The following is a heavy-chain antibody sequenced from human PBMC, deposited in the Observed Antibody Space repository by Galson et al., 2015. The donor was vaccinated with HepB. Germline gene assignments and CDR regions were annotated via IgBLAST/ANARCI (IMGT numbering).Heavy chain of an antibody. V-gene: IGHV1-69*13. D-gene: IGHD3-16*01. Sequence: SVKVSCKASGGTFCSYAISWVRQAPGQGLEWMGGIIPIFGTANYAQKFQGRVTITADESTSTAYMELSSLRSEDTAVYYCARVEYYDYVWGSYDQDQYYYYGMDVWGQGTTVTVSS. J-gene: IGHJ6*02. CDR1: GGTFCSYA. CDR2: IIPIFGTA. CDR3: ARVEYYDYVWGSYDQDQYYYYGMDV.